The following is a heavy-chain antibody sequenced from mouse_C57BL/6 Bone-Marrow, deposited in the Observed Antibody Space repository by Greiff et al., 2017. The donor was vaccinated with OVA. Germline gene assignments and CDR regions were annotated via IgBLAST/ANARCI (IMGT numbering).Heavy chain of an antibody. CDR3: AADYDLYWYFDV. J-gene: IGHJ1*03. Sequence: QVQLQQPGAELVKPGASVKLSCKASGYTFTSYWMQWVKQRPGQGLEWIGEIDPSDSYTNYNQKFKGKATLTVDTSSSTAYMQLSSLTSEDSAVYYCAADYDLYWYFDVWGKGTTVTVSS. V-gene: IGHV1-50*01. D-gene: IGHD2-4*01. CDR2: IDPSDSYT. CDR1: GYTFTSYW.